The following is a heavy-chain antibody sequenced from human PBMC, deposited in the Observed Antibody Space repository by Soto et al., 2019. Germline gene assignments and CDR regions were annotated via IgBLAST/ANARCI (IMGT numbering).Heavy chain of an antibody. D-gene: IGHD4-17*01. Sequence: SETRCVRWRRFSSYIENECRTCMRQSPGKGLEWIGYTHYSGSTDYNSYLKSRVTISVDMSKNQVSLKLNSVTAADTAVYYCARDNGDYVYDYWGQGTPVTVS. CDR3: ARDNGDYVYDY. CDR1: SSYIENEC. CDR2: THYSGST. V-gene: IGHV4-59*01. J-gene: IGHJ4*02.